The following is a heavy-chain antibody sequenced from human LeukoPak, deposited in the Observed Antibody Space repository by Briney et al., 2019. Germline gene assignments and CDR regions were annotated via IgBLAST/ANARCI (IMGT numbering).Heavy chain of an antibody. CDR3: ARIRPGVWLRYYYYMDV. D-gene: IGHD6-19*01. CDR2: IYYSGST. Sequence: SETLSLTCTVSGGSISSYYWSWMRQPPGKGLEWIGYIYYSGSTNYNPSLKSRVTISVDTSKNQFSLKLSSVTAADTAVYYCARIRPGVWLRYYYYMDVWGKGTTVTVSS. CDR1: GGSISSYY. V-gene: IGHV4-59*01. J-gene: IGHJ6*03.